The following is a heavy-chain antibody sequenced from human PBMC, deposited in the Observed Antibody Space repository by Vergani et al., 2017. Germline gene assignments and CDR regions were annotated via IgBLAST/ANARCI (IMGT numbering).Heavy chain of an antibody. J-gene: IGHJ4*02. D-gene: IGHD2-2*01. CDR3: ARGLVVPADTVDY. Sequence: EVQLVESGGGLVKPGGSLRLSCAASGFTFSSYSMNWVRQAPGKGLEWVSSISSSSSYIYYADSVKGRFTISRDNAKNSLYLQMNSLRAEDTAVYYCARGLVVPADTVDYWGQGTLVTVSS. V-gene: IGHV3-21*01. CDR2: ISSSSSYI. CDR1: GFTFSSYS.